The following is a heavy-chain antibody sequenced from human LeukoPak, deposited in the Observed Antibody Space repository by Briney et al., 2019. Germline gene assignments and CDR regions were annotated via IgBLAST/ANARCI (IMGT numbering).Heavy chain of an antibody. D-gene: IGHD4-23*01. V-gene: IGHV3-48*02. J-gene: IGHJ5*02. CDR2: ISSSSSTI. CDR1: GFTFSNAW. Sequence: GGSLRLSCAASGFTFSNAWMSWVRQAPGKGLEWVSYISSSSSTIYYADSVKGRFTISRDNAKNSLYLQMISLRDEDTAVYYCARSTVVSPWGQGTLVTVSS. CDR3: ARSTVVSP.